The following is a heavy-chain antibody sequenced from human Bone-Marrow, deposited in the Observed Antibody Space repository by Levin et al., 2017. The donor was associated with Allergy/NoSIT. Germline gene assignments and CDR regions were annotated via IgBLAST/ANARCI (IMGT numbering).Heavy chain of an antibody. V-gene: IGHV3-72*01. CDR1: GFTFSDHY. CDR2: TRNKANSYST. D-gene: IGHD3-16*01. Sequence: LSLTCAASGFTFSDHYMDWVRQAPGKGLEWVGRTRNKANSYSTDYAASVKGRFTISRDDSKNSLYLQMNSLKSEDTAVYYCARGPLGFYYYGMDVWGQGTTVTVSS. CDR3: ARGPLGFYYYGMDV. J-gene: IGHJ6*02.